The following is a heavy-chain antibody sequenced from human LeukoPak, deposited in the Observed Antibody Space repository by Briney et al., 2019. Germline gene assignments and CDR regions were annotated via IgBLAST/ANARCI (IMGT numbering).Heavy chain of an antibody. CDR1: GFTFGDYA. CDR3: TRITAVAGNPYYYYGMDV. CDR2: IRSKAYGGTT. D-gene: IGHD6-19*01. Sequence: PGGSLRLSCTASGFTFGDYAMSLVRQAPRKGLELVGFIRSKAYGGTTEYAASVKGRFTISRDDSKSIAYLQMNSLKTEDTAVYYCTRITAVAGNPYYYYGMDVWGQGTTVTVSS. V-gene: IGHV3-49*04. J-gene: IGHJ6*02.